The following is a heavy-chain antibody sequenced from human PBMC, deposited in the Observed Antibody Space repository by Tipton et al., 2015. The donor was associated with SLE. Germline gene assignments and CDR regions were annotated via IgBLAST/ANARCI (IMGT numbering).Heavy chain of an antibody. Sequence: SLRLSCKGSGDSLTNYWIAWVRQMPGKGLEWMGIIYVSNFDARYSPSFQGQVTISDDKSMNTVYLQWNSLKSSDSGVYFCVGQQGVAARGPLDVWGQGTTVTVSS. CDR1: GDSLTNYW. CDR3: VGQQGVAARGPLDV. CDR2: IYVSNFDA. D-gene: IGHD6-6*01. J-gene: IGHJ6*02. V-gene: IGHV5-51*01.